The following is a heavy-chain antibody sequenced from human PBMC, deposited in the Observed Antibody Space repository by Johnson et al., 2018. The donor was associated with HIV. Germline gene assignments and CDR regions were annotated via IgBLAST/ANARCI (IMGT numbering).Heavy chain of an antibody. V-gene: IGHV3-33*01. D-gene: IGHD4-17*01. CDR1: GFTFSSYG. CDR2: IWYDGSNK. J-gene: IGHJ3*02. Sequence: QVQLVESGGGVVQPGRSLRLSCAASGFTFSSYGMHWVRQAPGKGLEWVAVIWYDGSNKYYADSVKGRFTISRDNSKNTLYLQMNSLRAEDTAVYYCARERIYGDDAFDIWGQGTMVTVSS. CDR3: ARERIYGDDAFDI.